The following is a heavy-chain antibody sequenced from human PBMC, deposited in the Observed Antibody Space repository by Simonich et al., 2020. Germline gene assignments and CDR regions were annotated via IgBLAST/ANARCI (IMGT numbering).Heavy chain of an antibody. Sequence: QVQLVQSGAEVKKPGASVKVSCKASGYTFTGYYMHWVRQAPGQGLDGMGGINPNSGGTKYAQKFQGRVTMTRDTSISTAYMELSRLRSDDTAVYYCARGRLTGDKGAFDIWGQGTMVTVSS. CDR1: GYTFTGYY. CDR3: ARGRLTGDKGAFDI. CDR2: INPNSGGT. J-gene: IGHJ3*02. D-gene: IGHD7-27*01. V-gene: IGHV1-2*02.